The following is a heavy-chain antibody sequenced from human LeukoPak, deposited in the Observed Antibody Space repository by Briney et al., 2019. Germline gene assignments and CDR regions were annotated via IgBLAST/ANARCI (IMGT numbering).Heavy chain of an antibody. V-gene: IGHV3-48*01. Sequence: GGSLRLSCAASGFTVDGNYLSWVRQAPGKGLEWVSYISSSSSTIYYADSVKGRFTISRDNAKNSLYLQMNSLRAEDTAVYYCARDQSCSSTSCYGYYYYGMDVWGQGTTVTVSS. CDR1: GFTVDGNY. CDR3: ARDQSCSSTSCYGYYYYGMDV. CDR2: ISSSSSTI. D-gene: IGHD2-2*01. J-gene: IGHJ6*02.